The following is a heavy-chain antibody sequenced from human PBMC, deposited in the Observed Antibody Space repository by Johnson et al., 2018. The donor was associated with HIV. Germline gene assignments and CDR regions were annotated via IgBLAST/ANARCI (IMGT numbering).Heavy chain of an antibody. CDR2: ISHDGSHK. Sequence: QVQLVESGGGLVKPGGSLRLSCAASGFTFSSYAMHWVRQAPGKGLEWVAVISHDGSHKYYADSAQGRFTTARDNSKNTVYLQMNSLRAEDTALYYCARDPPGATGIPVAEDAFDVWGQGTMVTVSS. D-gene: IGHD6-19*01. J-gene: IGHJ3*01. CDR3: ARDPPGATGIPVAEDAFDV. V-gene: IGHV3-30*04. CDR1: GFTFSSYA.